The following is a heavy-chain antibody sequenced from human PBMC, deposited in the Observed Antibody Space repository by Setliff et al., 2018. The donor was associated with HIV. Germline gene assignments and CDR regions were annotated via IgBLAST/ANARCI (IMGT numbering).Heavy chain of an antibody. Sequence: PSETLSLTCTVSGDSVNDRSYFWGWIRQPPGKGLEWIGTFYYNGDSRYNPSLKSRVTISVDASKNQFSLKLSSVTAADTAVYYCARGVNFWSDYYNYWGQGTRVTVSS. J-gene: IGHJ4*02. V-gene: IGHV4-39*01. CDR1: GDSVNDRSYF. D-gene: IGHD3-3*01. CDR3: ARGVNFWSDYYNY. CDR2: FYYNGDS.